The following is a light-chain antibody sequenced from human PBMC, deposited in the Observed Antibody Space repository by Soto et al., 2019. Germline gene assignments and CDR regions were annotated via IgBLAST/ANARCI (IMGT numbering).Light chain of an antibody. Sequence: DIVLTQSPATLSLSPGERATLSCGASRSVSDGDLAWYQQRPGLSPRLLIYRASTRATGIPDRFSGSGSGTDFTLTISRLESEDFAVYFCQQYGTSPLTFGQGTRLEMK. CDR3: QQYGTSPLT. CDR2: RAS. J-gene: IGKJ5*01. CDR1: RSVSDGD. V-gene: IGKV3D-20*01.